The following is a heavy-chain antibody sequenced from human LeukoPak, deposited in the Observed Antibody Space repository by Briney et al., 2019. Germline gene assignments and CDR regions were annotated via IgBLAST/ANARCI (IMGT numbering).Heavy chain of an antibody. CDR2: IYHSGST. V-gene: IGHV4-30-2*01. CDR3: ARGGDILTERAFDI. CDR1: GGSISSGGYS. J-gene: IGHJ3*02. Sequence: SETLSGTSADSGGSISSGGYSWSWIRQPPGKGLGWIGYIYHSGSTYYNPSLKSRVTISVDRSNNQFPLKLSSVTAADTAVYYCARGGDILTERAFDIWGQGTMVTVSS. D-gene: IGHD3-9*01.